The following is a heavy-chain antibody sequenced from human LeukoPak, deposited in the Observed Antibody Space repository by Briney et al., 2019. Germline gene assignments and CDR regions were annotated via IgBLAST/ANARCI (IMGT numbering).Heavy chain of an antibody. CDR1: GGSFSGYY. D-gene: IGHD4-17*01. CDR2: INHSGST. Sequence: SETLSLTCAVYGGSFSGYYWSCIRQPPGKGLEWIGEINHSGSTNYNPSLKSRVTISVDTSKNQLSLKLSPVTAADTAVYYCARGGFDYGDYSADAPSPRAFDYWGQGTLVTVSS. V-gene: IGHV4-34*01. CDR3: ARGGFDYGDYSADAPSPRAFDY. J-gene: IGHJ4*02.